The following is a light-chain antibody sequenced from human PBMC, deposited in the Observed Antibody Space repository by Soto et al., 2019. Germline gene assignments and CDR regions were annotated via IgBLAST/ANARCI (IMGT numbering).Light chain of an antibody. CDR2: DDT. V-gene: IGLV3-21*02. CDR1: NIGSKS. CDR3: QVRDSSNDYLV. Sequence: YEVTQPRSVSVAPGQTARITCEGHNIGSKSVHWYQLLPGQAPVVVVYDDTDRPSGIPERFSGSNSGNTATLTITRVEAGDGAGYYCQVRDSSNDYLVFGGGTHLTAL. J-gene: IGLJ2*01.